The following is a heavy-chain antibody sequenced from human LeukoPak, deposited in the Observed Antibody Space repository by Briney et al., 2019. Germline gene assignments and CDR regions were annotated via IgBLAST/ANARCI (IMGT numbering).Heavy chain of an antibody. Sequence: ASVKVSCKASGYTLTSYDINWVRQATGQGLEWMGWMNPNSGNTGHAQKFQDRVTMTRNTSINTAYMELSSLTSEDTAVYYCARLAVMARGVIRRYNWFDPWGQGTLVTVSS. D-gene: IGHD3-10*01. J-gene: IGHJ5*02. CDR2: MNPNSGNT. CDR1: GYTLTSYD. V-gene: IGHV1-8*01. CDR3: ARLAVMARGVIRRYNWFDP.